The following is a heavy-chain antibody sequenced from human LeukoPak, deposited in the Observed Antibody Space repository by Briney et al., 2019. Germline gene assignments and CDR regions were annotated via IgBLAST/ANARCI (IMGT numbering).Heavy chain of an antibody. D-gene: IGHD3-16*01. CDR2: IWNAGTNT. CDR3: AGDTPPGGDYYFDY. CDR1: GFSFSTYG. J-gene: IGHJ4*02. Sequence: GGSLRLSCAASGFSFSTYGMHWVRQAPGKGLEWVALIWNAGTNTYYADSVKGRFTISRDNSKNTLYLQMNSLRAEDTAVYYCAGDTPPGGDYYFDYWGQGTLVTVSS. V-gene: IGHV3-33*01.